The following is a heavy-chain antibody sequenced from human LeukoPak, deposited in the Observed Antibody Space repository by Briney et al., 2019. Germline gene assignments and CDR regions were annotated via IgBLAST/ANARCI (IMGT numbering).Heavy chain of an antibody. CDR3: ARRGLLRYFDWTGWFDP. J-gene: IGHJ5*02. CDR2: ISAYNGNT. V-gene: IGHV1-18*01. Sequence: EASVKVSCKASGYTFTSYGISWVRQAPGQGLEWMGWISAYNGNTNYAQKLQGRVTMTTDTSTSTAYMELRSLRSDDTAVYYCARRGLLRYFDWTGWFDPWGQGTLVTVSS. D-gene: IGHD3-9*01. CDR1: GYTFTSYG.